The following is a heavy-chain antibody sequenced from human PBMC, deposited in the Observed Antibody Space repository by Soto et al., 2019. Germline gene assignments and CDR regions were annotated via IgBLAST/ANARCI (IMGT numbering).Heavy chain of an antibody. CDR2: MNPNSGNT. CDR1: GYTFTSYD. V-gene: IGHV1-8*01. Sequence: ASVKVSCKASGYTFTSYDINWVRQATGQGLAWMGWMNPNSGNTGYAQKLQGRVTMTRNTAISTAYMELSSLRSEDTAVYYCARGDVGITIFGVVDYYYGMDVWGQGTTVTVSS. J-gene: IGHJ6*02. D-gene: IGHD3-3*01. CDR3: ARGDVGITIFGVVDYYYGMDV.